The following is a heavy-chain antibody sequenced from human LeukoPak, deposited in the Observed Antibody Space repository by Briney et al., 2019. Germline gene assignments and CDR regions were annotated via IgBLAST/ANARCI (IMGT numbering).Heavy chain of an antibody. CDR3: TIGVY. J-gene: IGHJ4*02. CDR1: GFILSGSV. Sequence: PGGSLRLSCAASGFILSGSVLLWVRQASGRGLEWVGRIRGKADNDATAYGASVKGRFTISRDDSRNTAYLQMNSLKTEDTAMYYCTIGVYWGQETLVTVSS. V-gene: IGHV3-73*01. CDR2: IRGKADNDAT.